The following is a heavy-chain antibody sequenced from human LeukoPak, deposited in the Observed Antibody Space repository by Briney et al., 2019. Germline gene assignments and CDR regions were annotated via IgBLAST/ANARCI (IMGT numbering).Heavy chain of an antibody. V-gene: IGHV4-34*01. Sequence: SETLSLTCAVYGGSFSGYYWSWIRQHPGKGLEWIGEINHSGSTNYNPSLKSRVTISVDTSKNQFSLKLSSVTAADTAVYYCARGPITYYYDSSGYPDYWGQGTLVTVSS. CDR1: GGSFSGYY. D-gene: IGHD3-22*01. CDR2: INHSGST. CDR3: ARGPITYYYDSSGYPDY. J-gene: IGHJ4*02.